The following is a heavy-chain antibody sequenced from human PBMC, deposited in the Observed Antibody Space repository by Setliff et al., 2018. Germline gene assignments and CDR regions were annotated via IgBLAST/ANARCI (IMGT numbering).Heavy chain of an antibody. D-gene: IGHD3-22*01. V-gene: IGHV4-34*01. J-gene: IGHJ3*02. CDR1: GGSFSDTY. CDR2: INYLGNT. Sequence: SETLSLTCAVYGGSFSDTYWSWIRQPPGKGLEWIGDINYLGNTNYNPSLKTRVTISVDTSKNQFSLKLSSVTAADTAVYYCARHDKGYYYDSSGYYLDAFDIWGQGTMVTVSS. CDR3: ARHDKGYYYDSSGYYLDAFDI.